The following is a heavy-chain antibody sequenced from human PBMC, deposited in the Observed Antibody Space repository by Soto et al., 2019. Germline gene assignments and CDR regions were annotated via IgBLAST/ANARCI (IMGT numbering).Heavy chain of an antibody. Sequence: GGSLRVSCAASGFTFSSYGMHWVRQAPCKGLEWVAVIWYDGSNKYYADSVKGRFTISRDNSKNTLYLQMNSLRAADTAVYYCASDLWAVIQNGMDVWGQGTTVTVS. D-gene: IGHD3-10*01. CDR3: ASDLWAVIQNGMDV. CDR2: IWYDGSNK. V-gene: IGHV3-33*01. J-gene: IGHJ6*02. CDR1: GFTFSSYG.